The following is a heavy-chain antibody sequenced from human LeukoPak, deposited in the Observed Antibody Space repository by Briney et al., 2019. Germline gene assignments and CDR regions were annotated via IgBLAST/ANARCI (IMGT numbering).Heavy chain of an antibody. D-gene: IGHD2-8*01. CDR2: ISPHSHTT. CDR1: GYTFNNDF. Sequence: ASVKVSCKASGYTFNNDFISWVRQAPGRGLEWVGWISPHSHTTHYAEKVQGRVTMTTDTSTTTVYMELRSLRSDDTAVYFCARGQSMYYWGQGTPVTVSS. J-gene: IGHJ4*02. V-gene: IGHV1-18*01. CDR3: ARGQSMYY.